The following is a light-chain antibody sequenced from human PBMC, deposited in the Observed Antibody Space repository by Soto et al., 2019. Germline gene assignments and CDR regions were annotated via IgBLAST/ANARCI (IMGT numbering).Light chain of an antibody. Sequence: DIQMTQSPSTLSASVGDRVTITCRASLSVSNWLAWYQQKPGKTPKLLIYDASSLESGVPSRFSGSGSGTEFTLPISSLQPDDSENYYCKQYESNMTFGQGTKVEIK. V-gene: IGKV1-5*01. CDR3: KQYESNMT. CDR1: LSVSNW. CDR2: DAS. J-gene: IGKJ1*01.